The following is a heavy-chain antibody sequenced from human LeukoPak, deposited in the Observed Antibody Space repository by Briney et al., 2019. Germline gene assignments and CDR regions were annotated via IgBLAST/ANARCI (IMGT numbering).Heavy chain of an antibody. CDR3: AMTYSASWYGVY. D-gene: IGHD6-13*01. V-gene: IGHV5-51*01. J-gene: IGHJ4*02. CDR2: IFPDESDI. Sequence: GESLKIYCKGSGYSFTAYWISWVGQMPGQGREWMGLIFPDESDIRYSTSFQGQVPSSADKSNTTHSLRWSSLKASDTAMYYCAMTYSASWYGVYWGQGTLVTVSS. CDR1: GYSFTAYW.